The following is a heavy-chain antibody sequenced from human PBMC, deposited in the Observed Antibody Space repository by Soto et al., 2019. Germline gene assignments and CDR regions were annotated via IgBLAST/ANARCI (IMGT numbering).Heavy chain of an antibody. D-gene: IGHD4-17*01. CDR3: ASGDAWEALLAH. J-gene: IGHJ4*02. V-gene: IGHV4-31*03. CDR1: GASINSGGYY. CDR2: IYFTGST. Sequence: TLSLTCTVSGASINSGGYYWSWIRQLPGKGLEWIGYIYFTGSTYYNPSLESRLTISLDTSQNQFSLKLSSVTAADTAMYFCASGDAWEALLAHWGQGILVTVSS.